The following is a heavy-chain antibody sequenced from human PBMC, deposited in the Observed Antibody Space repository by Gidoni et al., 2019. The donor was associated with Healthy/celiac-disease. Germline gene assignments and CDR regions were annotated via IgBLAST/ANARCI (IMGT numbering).Heavy chain of an antibody. CDR2: ISGSGGST. CDR3: AKGLELRRHNFDY. J-gene: IGHJ4*02. CDR1: AFTFSSYA. V-gene: IGHV3-23*01. D-gene: IGHD1-7*01. Sequence: EVQLLECGGVLVPPWGFLSLDCAASAFTFSSYAMRWVRQAPGKRLEWASAISGSGGSTYYANAVKGRFTISRDNSKNTLYLQMNSLRAEDTAVYYCAKGLELRRHNFDYWGQGTLVTVSS.